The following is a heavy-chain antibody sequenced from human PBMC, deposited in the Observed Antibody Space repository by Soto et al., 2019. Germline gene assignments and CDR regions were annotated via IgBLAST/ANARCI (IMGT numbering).Heavy chain of an antibody. D-gene: IGHD1-20*01. CDR2: IYHSGDS. J-gene: IGHJ3*02. CDR1: GYSISSGYH. Sequence: XETLSLTCVVSGYSISSGYHWGWIRQPPVKGLEYIGSIYHSGDSDYNPALKSRVTTSVDTSKNQFSLKLNSVTAADTAVYYCARHLYIEAFDIWGHGTLATVSS. V-gene: IGHV4-38-2*01. CDR3: ARHLYIEAFDI.